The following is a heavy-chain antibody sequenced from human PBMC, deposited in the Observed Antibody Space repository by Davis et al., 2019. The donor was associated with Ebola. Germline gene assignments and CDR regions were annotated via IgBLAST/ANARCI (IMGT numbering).Heavy chain of an antibody. J-gene: IGHJ6*04. D-gene: IGHD3-3*01. CDR1: GFVFSNSP. V-gene: IGHV3-23*01. CDR2: ISGSGGTT. Sequence: GGSLRLSCAVSGFVFSNSPMSWVRQTPGKGLEWVSAISGSGGTTYYAGSVKGRFTVSRDNSKKTMYLQMNSLRAEDTAVYYCARSGLSFGVVKYHYGMDVWGKGTTVTVSS. CDR3: ARSGLSFGVVKYHYGMDV.